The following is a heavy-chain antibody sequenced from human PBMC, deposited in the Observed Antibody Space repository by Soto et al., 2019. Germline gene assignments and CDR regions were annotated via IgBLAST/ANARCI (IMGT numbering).Heavy chain of an antibody. CDR1: AGSVSSGNYY. D-gene: IGHD3-22*01. CDR2: FYYSGNT. CDR3: ARHSTSSGYSSPESYFDY. V-gene: IGHV4-31*03. J-gene: IGHJ4*02. Sequence: SETLSLTCTVSAGSVSSGNYYWSWIRQHPGKGLEWIGYFYYSGNTYYNPSLRSRVTISVDTSKNQFSLRLRSVTAADTAVYYCARHSTSSGYSSPESYFDYWGQGTLVTVSS.